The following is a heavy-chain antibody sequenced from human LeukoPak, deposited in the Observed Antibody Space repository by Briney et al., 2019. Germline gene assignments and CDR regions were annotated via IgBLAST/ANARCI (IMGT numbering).Heavy chain of an antibody. CDR2: ISAYNGNT. CDR3: GKDRLVGDRKVVVVSHFYFYRMDV. Sequence: ASVKVSCKASGYTFTSYGISWVRQAPGQGLEWMGWISAYNGNTNYAQKLQGRVTMTTDTSTSTAYMELRSLRSDDTAVYYCGKDRLVGDRKVVVVSHFYFYRMDVWGQGTTVTVSS. CDR1: GYTFTSYG. D-gene: IGHD3-22*01. J-gene: IGHJ6*02. V-gene: IGHV1-18*01.